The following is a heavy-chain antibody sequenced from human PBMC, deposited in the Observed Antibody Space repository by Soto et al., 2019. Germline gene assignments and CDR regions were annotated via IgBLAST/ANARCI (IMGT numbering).Heavy chain of an antibody. CDR1: GYSCAGYW. CDR3: ARQIYDSDTGPNFQYYFDS. D-gene: IGHD3-22*01. V-gene: IGHV5-10-1*01. CDR2: IDPSDSQT. Sequence: PGEFLKVSSKGSGYSCAGYWITWVRQKPGKGLERMGRIDPSDSQTYYSPSFRGHVTISVTKSITTVFLQWSSLRASDTAMYYCARQIYDSDTGPNFQYYFDSWGQGTPVTVSS. J-gene: IGHJ4*02.